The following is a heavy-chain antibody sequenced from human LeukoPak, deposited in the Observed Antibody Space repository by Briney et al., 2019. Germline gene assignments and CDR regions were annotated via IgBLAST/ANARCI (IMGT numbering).Heavy chain of an antibody. Sequence: SSETLSLTCTVSGGSINSGSRYWVWIRQPAGKGLEWIGRIYTSGSTTYNPSLKSRVTISIDTSKNQFSLKLNSVTAADTAVYYCARGIAVAGVRSWGQGTLVTVSS. V-gene: IGHV4-61*02. J-gene: IGHJ5*02. CDR3: ARGIAVAGVRS. CDR1: GGSINSGSRY. D-gene: IGHD6-19*01. CDR2: IYTSGST.